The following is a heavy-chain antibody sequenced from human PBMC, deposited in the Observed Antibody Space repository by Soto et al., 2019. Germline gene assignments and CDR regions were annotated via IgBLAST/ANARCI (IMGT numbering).Heavy chain of an antibody. D-gene: IGHD2-21*02. J-gene: IGHJ4*02. CDR2: IIPLFGTA. CDR1: GGTFSSNT. Sequence: QVQLVQSGAEVKKPGSSVKISCKASGGTFSSNTINWVRQAAGQGLEWMGGIIPLFGTANYAEKFQGRVTITAAKATNTEYLELSSLRSEDTAVYYCASKAACGGDCYAFDSWGQGTLVTVSS. V-gene: IGHV1-69*06. CDR3: ASKAACGGDCYAFDS.